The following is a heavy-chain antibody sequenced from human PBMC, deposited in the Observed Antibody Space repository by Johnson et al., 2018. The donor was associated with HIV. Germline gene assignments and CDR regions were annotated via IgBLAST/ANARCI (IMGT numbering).Heavy chain of an antibody. CDR2: IAYEGSNK. V-gene: IGHV3-30*03. CDR1: GFTFSSYG. D-gene: IGHD5-18*01. J-gene: IGHJ3*01. Sequence: QVQLVESGGGVVRPGGSLRLSCAASGFTFSSYGMHWVRQAPGKGLEWVAVIAYEGSNKYYADSVKGRLTISRDNSKNMLDLQMNRLRAEDTAVYYCARLPSGYSRDGFNVWGQGTMVTLSS. CDR3: ARLPSGYSRDGFNV.